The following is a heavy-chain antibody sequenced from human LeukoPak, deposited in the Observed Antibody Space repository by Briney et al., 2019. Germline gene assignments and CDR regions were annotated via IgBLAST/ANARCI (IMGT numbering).Heavy chain of an antibody. CDR1: GGSISSYY. V-gene: IGHV4-59*08. D-gene: IGHD3-3*01. CDR3: ARGSYDFWSGYQTSPVL. Sequence: KPSETLSLTCTVSGGSISSYYWSWIRQPPGKGLEWIGYIYYGGSTNYNPSLKSRVTMSVDTSKNQYSLKLSSVTAADTAVYYCARGSYDFWSGYQTSPVLWGQGTLVTVSS. CDR2: IYYGGST. J-gene: IGHJ4*02.